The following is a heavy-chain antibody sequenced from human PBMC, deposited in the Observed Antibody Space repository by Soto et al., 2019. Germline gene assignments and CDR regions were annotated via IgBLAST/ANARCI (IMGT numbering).Heavy chain of an antibody. CDR2: ISGSGGST. V-gene: IGHV3-23*01. J-gene: IGHJ5*02. D-gene: IGHD2-15*01. CDR3: AKDRPRYCSGGSCYSGWFDP. CDR1: GFTFSSYA. Sequence: EVQLLESGGGLVQPGGSLRLSCAASGFTFSSYAMSWVRQAPGKGLEWVSAISGSGGSTYYADSVKGRFTISRDNSKNTLYLQMNSQRAEDTALYYCAKDRPRYCSGGSCYSGWFDPWGQGTLVTVSS.